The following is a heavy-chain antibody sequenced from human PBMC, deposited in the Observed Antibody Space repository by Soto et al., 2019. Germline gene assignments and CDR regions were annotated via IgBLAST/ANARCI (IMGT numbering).Heavy chain of an antibody. D-gene: IGHD2-2*01. CDR3: AKDQRGFSSTARIDY. J-gene: IGHJ4*02. Sequence: DVQLLESGGGLVQPGGSLRLSCAASGFSFSSYAMSWVRQAPGKGLEWVSSISGSGGSTYHADSVKGRFTISRDNSKNTRYLQLSSLRDEDTAVYYCAKDQRGFSSTARIDYWGQGTLVTVSS. V-gene: IGHV3-23*01. CDR2: ISGSGGST. CDR1: GFSFSSYA.